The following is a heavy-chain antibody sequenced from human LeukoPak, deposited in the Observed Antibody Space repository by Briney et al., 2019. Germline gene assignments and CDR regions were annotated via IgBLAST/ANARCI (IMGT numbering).Heavy chain of an antibody. CDR2: INHSGST. CDR1: GGSFSGYY. J-gene: IGHJ5*02. Sequence: SETLSLTCAVYGGSFSGYYWSWIRQPPGKGLEWIGEINHSGSTNYNPSLKSRVTISVDTSKNQFSLKLSSVTAADTAVYYCARAPTVPHSSGWYRWFDPWGQGTLVTVSS. V-gene: IGHV4-34*01. D-gene: IGHD6-19*01. CDR3: ARAPTVPHSSGWYRWFDP.